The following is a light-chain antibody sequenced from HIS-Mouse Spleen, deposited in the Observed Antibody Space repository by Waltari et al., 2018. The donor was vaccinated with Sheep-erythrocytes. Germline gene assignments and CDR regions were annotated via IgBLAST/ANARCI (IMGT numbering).Light chain of an antibody. Sequence: QSALTQPASVSGSPGQSITISCTGTSSDVGSYNLVAWYQQHPGKAPKLMIYEGSKRPSGVSNRFSGSKSGNTASLTIAGLQADDEADYYCCSYAGSSTPWVVGGGTKLTVL. CDR3: CSYAGSSTPWV. CDR1: SSDVGSYNL. V-gene: IGLV2-23*01. CDR2: EGS. J-gene: IGLJ3*02.